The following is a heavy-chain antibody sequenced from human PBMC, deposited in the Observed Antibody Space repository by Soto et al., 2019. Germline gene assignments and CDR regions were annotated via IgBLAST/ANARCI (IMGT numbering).Heavy chain of an antibody. CDR2: MSAYNGNT. J-gene: IGHJ5*02. V-gene: IGHV1-18*01. CDR1: GYTFTSYG. D-gene: IGHD6-19*01. CDR3: ARVVAVAGTLGWFDT. Sequence: ASVKVSCKASGYTFTSYGISWVRQAPGQGLEWMGWMSAYNGNTNYAQKLQGRVTMTTDTSTSTAYMELRSLRSDDTAVYYCARVVAVAGTLGWFDTCGQGTMGTVSS.